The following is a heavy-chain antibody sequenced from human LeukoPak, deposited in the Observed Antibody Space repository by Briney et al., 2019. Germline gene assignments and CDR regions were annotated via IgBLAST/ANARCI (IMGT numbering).Heavy chain of an antibody. CDR2: ISWNSGNI. Sequence: GGSLRLTCAASGFTFDDYGMHWVRQPPGKGLEWVSGISWNSGNIGYADSVKGRFTISRDNAKNSLYLQMDILKPEDTAFYYCAKVDGYNSGWYDSWGQGTLVTVSS. D-gene: IGHD6-19*01. CDR3: AKVDGYNSGWYDS. V-gene: IGHV3-9*01. CDR1: GFTFDDYG. J-gene: IGHJ5*01.